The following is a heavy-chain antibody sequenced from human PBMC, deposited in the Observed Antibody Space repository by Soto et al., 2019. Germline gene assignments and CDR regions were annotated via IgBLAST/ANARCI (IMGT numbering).Heavy chain of an antibody. CDR2: VHESGST. D-gene: IGHD1-26*01. V-gene: IGHV4-59*01. J-gene: IGHJ4*02. CDR3: ARKNRELKKYILAY. CDR1: GDAISNFY. Sequence: SETLSLTCSVCGDAISNFYCSWIRQTPWRGLARIGRVHESGSTDYNPSLKGRVTISLHTSKSHFSLSLRSATAADTATYFLARKNRELKKYILAYWGQGIPVAVSS.